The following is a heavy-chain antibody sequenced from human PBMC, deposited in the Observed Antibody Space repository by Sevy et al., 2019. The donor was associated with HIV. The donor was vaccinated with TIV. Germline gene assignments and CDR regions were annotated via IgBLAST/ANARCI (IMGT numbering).Heavy chain of an antibody. Sequence: GGSLRLSCGASGFDFRNCGMHWVRQTPGKGLEWVAFIWYDSSQKKYGGSVKGRFTISRDNSKNTVYLQMNSLRTEDTAVYFCVGEQRWLHMDYWGRGTPVTVSS. CDR3: VGEQRWLHMDY. CDR2: IWYDSSQK. V-gene: IGHV3-33*08. J-gene: IGHJ4*02. CDR1: GFDFRNCG. D-gene: IGHD6-19*01.